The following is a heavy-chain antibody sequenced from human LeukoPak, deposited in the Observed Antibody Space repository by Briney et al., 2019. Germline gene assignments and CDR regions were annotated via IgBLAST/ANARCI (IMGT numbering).Heavy chain of an antibody. CDR1: GFTFSSTA. CDR2: ISGSGGGT. D-gene: IGHD1-26*01. CDR3: AKDLGRYRNNFFDY. J-gene: IGHJ4*02. V-gene: IGHV3-23*01. Sequence: PGGSLRLSCAASGFTFSSTAMSWVRQAPDKGLEWVSTISGSGGGTYYADSVKGRFTISRDDSKNTLYLQMNSLRADDTAVYYCAKDLGRYRNNFFDYWGQGNLVTVSS.